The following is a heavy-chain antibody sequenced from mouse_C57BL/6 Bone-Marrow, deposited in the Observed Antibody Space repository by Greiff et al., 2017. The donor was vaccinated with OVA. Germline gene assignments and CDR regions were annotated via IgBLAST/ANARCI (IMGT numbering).Heavy chain of an antibody. Sequence: EVQRVESGGGLVQPKGSLKLSCAASGFTFNTYAMHWVRQAPGKGLEWVARIRSKSSTYATYYADSVKDRFTISRDDSQSMLYLQMNNLKTEDTAMYYCVREGDYYGSRFAYWGQGTLVTVSA. D-gene: IGHD1-1*01. CDR2: IRSKSSTYAT. CDR3: VREGDYYGSRFAY. J-gene: IGHJ3*01. CDR1: GFTFNTYA. V-gene: IGHV10-3*01.